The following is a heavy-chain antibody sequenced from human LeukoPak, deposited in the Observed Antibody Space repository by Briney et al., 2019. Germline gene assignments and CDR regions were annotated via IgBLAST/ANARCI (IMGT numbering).Heavy chain of an antibody. CDR1: GFTFSSYW. V-gene: IGHV3-74*01. CDR2: INSDGSST. D-gene: IGHD3-10*01. CDR3: AREDSTNRHGSGKFWFDP. J-gene: IGHJ5*02. Sequence: PGGSLRLSCAASGFTFSSYWMHWVRQAPGKGLVWVSRINSDGSSTSYADSVKGRFTISRDNAKNTLYLQMSSLRAEDTAVYYCAREDSTNRHGSGKFWFDPWGQGTLVTVSS.